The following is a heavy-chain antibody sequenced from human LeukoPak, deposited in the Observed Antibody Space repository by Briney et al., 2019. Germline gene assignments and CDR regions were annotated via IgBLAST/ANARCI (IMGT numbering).Heavy chain of an antibody. CDR3: ARDMAAGFYYGMDV. D-gene: IGHD6-25*01. Sequence: ASGTLSLTCAVSGGSISSSNWWSWVRQPPGEGLEWIGEIYHSGSTNYNPSLKSRVTISVDKSKNQFSLKLSSVTAADTAVYYCARDMAAGFYYGMDVWGQGTTVTVSS. CDR1: GGSISSSNW. V-gene: IGHV4-4*02. J-gene: IGHJ6*02. CDR2: IYHSGST.